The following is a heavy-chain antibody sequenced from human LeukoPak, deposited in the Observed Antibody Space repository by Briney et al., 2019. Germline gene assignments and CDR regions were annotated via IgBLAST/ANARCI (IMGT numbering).Heavy chain of an antibody. D-gene: IGHD1-26*01. V-gene: IGHV3-9*01. J-gene: IGHJ6*02. CDR1: GFTFDDYA. CDR3: ARVRSGSSAGNYGMTS. CDR2: ISWNSGSI. Sequence: GGSLRLSCAASGFTFDDYAMHWVRQAPGKGLEWVSGISWNSGSIGYADSVKGRFTISRDNAKNFLYLQMNSLRVEDTAVYYCARVRSGSSAGNYGMTSGAKGPRSPSP.